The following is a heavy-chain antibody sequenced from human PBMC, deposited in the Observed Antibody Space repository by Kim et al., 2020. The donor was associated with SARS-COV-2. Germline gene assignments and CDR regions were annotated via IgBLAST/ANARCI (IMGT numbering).Heavy chain of an antibody. CDR2: IKQDGSEK. D-gene: IGHD3-9*01. J-gene: IGHJ4*02. CDR3: ARAFRGYFDWLLGY. Sequence: GGSLRLSCAASGFTFSSYWMSWVRQAPGKGLEWVANIKQDGSEKYYVDSVKGRFTISRDNAKNSLYLQMNSLRAEDTAVYYCARAFRGYFDWLLGYWGQGTLVTVSS. V-gene: IGHV3-7*03. CDR1: GFTFSSYW.